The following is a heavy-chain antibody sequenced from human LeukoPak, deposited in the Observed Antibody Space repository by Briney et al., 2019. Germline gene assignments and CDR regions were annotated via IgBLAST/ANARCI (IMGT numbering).Heavy chain of an antibody. Sequence: QPGGSLRLSCATSGFSFSSYAMSWVRQAPGKGLEWVSAISNSGNTYYVDSMKGRFTISRDNSKNTLYLQMNSLRAEDTAVYYCALLGRELTLDYWGQGTLVTVSS. D-gene: IGHD1-26*01. CDR2: ISNSGNT. CDR1: GFSFSSYA. J-gene: IGHJ4*02. V-gene: IGHV3-23*01. CDR3: ALLGRELTLDY.